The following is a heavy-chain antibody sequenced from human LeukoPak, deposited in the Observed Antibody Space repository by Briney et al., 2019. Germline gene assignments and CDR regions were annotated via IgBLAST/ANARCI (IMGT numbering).Heavy chain of an antibody. CDR2: ISSSSSYI. V-gene: IGHV3-21*01. Sequence: GGSLRLSCAASGFTFSSYSMNWVRQAPGKGLEWVSSISSSSSYIYYADSVKGRFTISRDNAKNSLYLQMNSLRAEDTAVYYCARDAGGYSYGYVWDHDAFDIWGQGTMVTVSS. D-gene: IGHD5-18*01. CDR1: GFTFSSYS. J-gene: IGHJ3*02. CDR3: ARDAGGYSYGYVWDHDAFDI.